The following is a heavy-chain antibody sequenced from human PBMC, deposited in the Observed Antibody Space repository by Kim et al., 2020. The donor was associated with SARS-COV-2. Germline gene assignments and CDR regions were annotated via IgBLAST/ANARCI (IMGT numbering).Heavy chain of an antibody. Sequence: SETLSLTCAVYGGSVSGVYWTWFRQPPGKGLEWIGELKDSGDRTYNPSLESRVTLSVDTSKNHLFLNLEFVSAADTAMYYCARESGLDYWGQGVLVTVTS. CDR1: GGSVSGVY. CDR3: ARESGLDY. D-gene: IGHD1-26*01. J-gene: IGHJ4*02. CDR2: LKDSGDR. V-gene: IGHV4-34*01.